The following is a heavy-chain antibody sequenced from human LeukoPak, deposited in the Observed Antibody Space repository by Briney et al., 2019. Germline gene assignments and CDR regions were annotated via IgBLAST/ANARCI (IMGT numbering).Heavy chain of an antibody. V-gene: IGHV3-30*04. CDR1: GFTFSSYA. CDR2: ISYDGSNK. Sequence: GGSLRLSCAASGFTFSSYAMHWVRQAPGKGLEWVADISYDGSNKYYADSVKGRFTISRDNSKNTLYLQMNSLRAEDTAVYYCARVAVRRSGWYGWYYMDVWGKGTTVTVSS. CDR3: ARVAVRRSGWYGWYYMDV. J-gene: IGHJ6*03. D-gene: IGHD6-19*01.